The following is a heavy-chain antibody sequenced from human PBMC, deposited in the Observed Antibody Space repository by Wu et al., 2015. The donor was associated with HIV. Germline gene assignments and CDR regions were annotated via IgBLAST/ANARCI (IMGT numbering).Heavy chain of an antibody. CDR1: GYTFTDYY. J-gene: IGHJ6*04. V-gene: IGHV1-2*02. CDR3: ARVSPPDV. Sequence: QVQLVQSGAEVKKPGASVKVSCKTSGYTFTDYYIHWVRQAPGQGLEWMGWINCNSAGTFYAQKFQGRVIMTRDTSNNTVYMQLNSLNSADTAVYYCARVSPPDVWGKGTTVTVSS. CDR2: INCNSAGT.